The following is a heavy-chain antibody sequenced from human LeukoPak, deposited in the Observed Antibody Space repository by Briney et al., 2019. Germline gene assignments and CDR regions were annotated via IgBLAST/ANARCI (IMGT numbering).Heavy chain of an antibody. CDR1: GGSISSYY. V-gene: IGHV4-34*01. CDR2: INHSGST. CDR3: GRDSGRKEDY. D-gene: IGHD1-26*01. J-gene: IGHJ4*02. Sequence: PSETLSLTCTVSGGSISSYYWSWIRQPPGKGLEWIGEINHSGSTNYNPSLKSRVTISVDTSKNQFSLKLSSVTAEDTAVYYCGRDSGRKEDYWGQGTLVTVSS.